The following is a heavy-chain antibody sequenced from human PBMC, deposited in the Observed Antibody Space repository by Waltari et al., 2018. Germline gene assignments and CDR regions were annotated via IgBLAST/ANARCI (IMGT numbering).Heavy chain of an antibody. V-gene: IGHV1-2*02. CDR1: GYTFTGYY. J-gene: IGHJ4*02. Sequence: QVQLVQSGAEVKKPGASVKVSCKASGYTFTGYYMHWVRQAPGQGLEWMGWINPNSGGTNYAQKFQGRVTMTRDTSISTAYMELSRLRYDDTAVYYCARDPALVGATPKDDYWGQGTLVTVSS. CDR2: INPNSGGT. D-gene: IGHD1-26*01. CDR3: ARDPALVGATPKDDY.